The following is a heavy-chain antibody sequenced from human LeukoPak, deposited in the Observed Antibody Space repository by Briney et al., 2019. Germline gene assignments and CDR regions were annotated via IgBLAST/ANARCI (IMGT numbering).Heavy chain of an antibody. D-gene: IGHD3-10*01. Sequence: SETLSLTCTVSGGSISSGGYYWSWIRQHPGKGLEWIGYIYYSGSTYYNPSLKSRVTISVDTSKNQFSLKLSSVTAADTAVYYCARVRVLRFGELRPNDYYYYGMDVWGQGTTVTVSS. CDR2: IYYSGST. J-gene: IGHJ6*02. CDR3: ARVRVLRFGELRPNDYYYYGMDV. V-gene: IGHV4-31*03. CDR1: GGSISSGGYY.